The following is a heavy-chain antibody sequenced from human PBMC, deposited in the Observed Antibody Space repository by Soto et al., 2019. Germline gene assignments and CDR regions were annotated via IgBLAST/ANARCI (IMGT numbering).Heavy chain of an antibody. D-gene: IGHD2-15*01. V-gene: IGHV4-34*01. CDR3: ATMGTPATGLYYFDY. CDR1: GGSFSGYY. J-gene: IGHJ4*02. CDR2: INHSGSA. Sequence: SETLSLTCAVYGGSFSGYYWSWIRQPPGKGLEWIGEINHSGSAYYNPSLKSRVTISVDTSKNQFSLNLSFVTAADTAVYYCATMGTPATGLYYFDYWGQGTLVTVSS.